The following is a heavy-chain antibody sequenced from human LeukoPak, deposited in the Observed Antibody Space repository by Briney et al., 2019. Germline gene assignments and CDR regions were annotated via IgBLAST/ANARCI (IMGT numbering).Heavy chain of an antibody. J-gene: IGHJ4*02. CDR2: ISNSGSYT. CDR1: GGSITRNY. CDR3: ARSRGAGPGAYFDY. D-gene: IGHD6-19*01. V-gene: IGHV3-11*03. Sequence: LSLTCSVSGGSITRNYWSWIRQAPGKRLEWVSYISNSGSYTNYADSVKGRFTISRDNAKNSLFLQMNSLRAEDTAVYYCARSRGAGPGAYFDYWGQGTLVTVSS.